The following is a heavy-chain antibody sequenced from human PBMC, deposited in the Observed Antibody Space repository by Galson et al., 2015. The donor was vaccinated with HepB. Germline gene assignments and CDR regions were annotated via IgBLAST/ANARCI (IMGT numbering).Heavy chain of an antibody. CDR1: GFTFSSYA. CDR3: ARDYASSWYFNHYYGMDV. CDR2: ISYDGSNK. J-gene: IGHJ6*02. Sequence: SLRLSCAASGFTFSSYAMHWVRQASGKGLEWVAVISYDGSNKYYADSVKGRFTISRDNSKNTLYLQMNSLRAEDTAVYYCARDYASSWYFNHYYGMDVWGQETTVTVSS. V-gene: IGHV3-30*04. D-gene: IGHD6-13*01.